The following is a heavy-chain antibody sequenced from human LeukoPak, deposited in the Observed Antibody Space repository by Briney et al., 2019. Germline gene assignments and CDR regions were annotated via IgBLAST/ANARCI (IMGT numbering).Heavy chain of an antibody. CDR2: TYYTSKWYN. V-gene: IGHV6-1*01. J-gene: IGHJ5*02. CDR1: GDSVSSKSAT. Sequence: SQTHSLTCAISGDSVSSKSATWNWIRQSPSRGLEWLGRTYYTSKWYNDYAISVKSRITINPDTSKNQFSLQLNSVTPEDTAVYYCAREGWFGEPPSHWFDPWGQGTLVTVSS. CDR3: AREGWFGEPPSHWFDP. D-gene: IGHD3-10*01.